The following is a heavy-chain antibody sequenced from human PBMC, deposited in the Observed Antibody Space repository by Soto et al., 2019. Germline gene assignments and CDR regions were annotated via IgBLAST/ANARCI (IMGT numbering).Heavy chain of an antibody. CDR1: GGSISSSSYY. CDR3: ARTIFGVVSSDY. J-gene: IGHJ4*02. D-gene: IGHD3-3*01. V-gene: IGHV4-39*01. CDR2: IYYSGST. Sequence: PSETLSLTCTVSGGSISSSSYYWGWIRQPPGKGLEWIGSIYYSGSTYYNPSLKSRVTISVDTSKNQFSLKLSSVTAADTAVYYCARTIFGVVSSDYWGQGTLVTVSS.